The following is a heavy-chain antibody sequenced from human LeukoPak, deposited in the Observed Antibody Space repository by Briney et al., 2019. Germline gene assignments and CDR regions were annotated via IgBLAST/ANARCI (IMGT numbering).Heavy chain of an antibody. V-gene: IGHV4-59*01. CDR2: IYHSGST. CDR3: ARGGGYASPIGY. D-gene: IGHD5-12*01. CDR1: GGSNSTYY. J-gene: IGHJ4*02. Sequence: PSEALSLTCTLSGGSNSTYYCSWIRQPPGKGREGIGYIYHSGSTNYNPSLKSRVTISVDTSKNQFSLKLSSVTAADTAVYYCARGGGYASPIGYWGQGALVTVSS.